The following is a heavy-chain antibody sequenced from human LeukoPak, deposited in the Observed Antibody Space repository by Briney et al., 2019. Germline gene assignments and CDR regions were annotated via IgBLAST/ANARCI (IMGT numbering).Heavy chain of an antibody. V-gene: IGHV4-30-2*01. CDR1: GGSISSGGYS. J-gene: IGHJ4*02. Sequence: SQTLSLTCAVSGGSISSGGYSWSWIRQPPGKGLEWIGYIYHSGSTYYNPSLKSRVTISVDRSKNQFSLKLSSVTAADTAVYYCARRGGDSSGNFDYWGQGTLVTVSS. CDR2: IYHSGST. D-gene: IGHD3-22*01. CDR3: ARRGGDSSGNFDY.